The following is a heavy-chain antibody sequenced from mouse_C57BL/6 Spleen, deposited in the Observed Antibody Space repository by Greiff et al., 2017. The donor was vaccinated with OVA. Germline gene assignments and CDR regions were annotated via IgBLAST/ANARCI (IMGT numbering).Heavy chain of an antibody. CDR3: ARAPRYGGFAY. V-gene: IGHV1-69*01. D-gene: IGHD1-1*02. J-gene: IGHJ3*01. Sequence: QVQLQQPGAELVMPGASVKLSCKASGYTFTSYWMHWVKQRPGQGLEWIGEIDPSDSYTNYNQQFKGKSTLTVDKSSSTAYMQLSSLTSDDSAVYYCARAPRYGGFAYWGQGTLVTVSA. CDR1: GYTFTSYW. CDR2: IDPSDSYT.